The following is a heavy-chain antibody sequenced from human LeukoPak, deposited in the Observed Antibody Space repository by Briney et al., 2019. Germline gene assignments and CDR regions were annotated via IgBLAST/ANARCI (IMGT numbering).Heavy chain of an antibody. Sequence: HSGGSLRLTCAASGFTFSSYWMSWVRQAPGKGLEWVANIKQDGSEKYYVDSVKGRFTISRDNAKNSLYLQMNSLRAEDTAVYYCARLGLEPGKYYFDYWGQGTLVTVSS. V-gene: IGHV3-7*03. CDR1: GFTFSSYW. J-gene: IGHJ4*02. CDR3: ARLGLEPGKYYFDY. D-gene: IGHD1-1*01. CDR2: IKQDGSEK.